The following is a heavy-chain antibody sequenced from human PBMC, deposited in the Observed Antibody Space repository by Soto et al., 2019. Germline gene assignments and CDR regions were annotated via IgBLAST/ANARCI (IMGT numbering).Heavy chain of an antibody. CDR1: RFTFSDFA. CDR3: AKDAVSYNGKWDWFDS. V-gene: IGHV3-23*01. D-gene: IGHD1-26*01. J-gene: IGHJ5*01. CDR2: LGGGETDT. Sequence: DVQLLESGGGLVQPGGSPTLSCAASRFTFSDFAMSWVRQAPGKGLEWVSSLGGGETDTYYADSVKGRFTISRDNSKNTLYLQMDSLRDEDTAIYYCAKDAVSYNGKWDWFDSWGQGTLVTVSS.